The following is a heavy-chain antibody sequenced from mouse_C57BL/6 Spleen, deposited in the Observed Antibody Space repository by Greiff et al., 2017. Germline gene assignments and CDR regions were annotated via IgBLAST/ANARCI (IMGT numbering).Heavy chain of an antibody. J-gene: IGHJ2*01. D-gene: IGHD2-1*01. CDR2: ICPRSGNT. CDR1: GYTFTSYG. CDR3: ARSYGNSYDLDY. Sequence: VQLLESGAELARPGASVKLSCKASGYTFTSYGISWVKQRTGQGLEWIGEICPRSGNTYYNEKFKVKATLTADKSSSTAYMELLSLTSEDSAVYFWARSYGNSYDLDYWGQGTTLTVSS. V-gene: IGHV1-81*01.